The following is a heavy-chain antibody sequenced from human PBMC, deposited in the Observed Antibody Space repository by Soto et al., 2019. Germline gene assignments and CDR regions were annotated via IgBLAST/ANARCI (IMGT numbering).Heavy chain of an antibody. CDR1: GGTFSSYA. V-gene: IGHV1-69*01. CDR2: IIPIFGTA. CDR3: ARVVEYCSSTSCYFAFDP. D-gene: IGHD2-2*01. Sequence: QVQLVQSGAEVKKPGSSVKVSCKASGGTFSSYAISWVRQAPGQGLEWMGGIIPIFGTANYAQKFQGRVTITADESTSTAYMELSSVRSEDTAVYYCARVVEYCSSTSCYFAFDPWGQGTLVTVSS. J-gene: IGHJ5*02.